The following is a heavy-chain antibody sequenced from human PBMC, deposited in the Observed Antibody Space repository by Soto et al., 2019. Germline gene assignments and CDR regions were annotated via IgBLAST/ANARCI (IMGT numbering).Heavy chain of an antibody. D-gene: IGHD3-22*01. CDR3: ASQYYYDSSGYSNYGMDV. J-gene: IGHJ6*02. CDR2: IIPIFGTA. CDR1: GGTSSSYA. Sequence: ASVKVSCKASGGTSSSYAISWVRQAPGQGLEWMGGIIPIFGTANYAQKFQGRVTITADKSTSTAYMELSSLRSEDTAVYYCASQYYYDSSGYSNYGMDVWGQGTTVTVSS. V-gene: IGHV1-69*06.